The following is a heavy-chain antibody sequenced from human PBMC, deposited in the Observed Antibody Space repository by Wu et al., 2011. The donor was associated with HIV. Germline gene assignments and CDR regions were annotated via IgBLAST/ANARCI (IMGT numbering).Heavy chain of an antibody. CDR1: GYTFTSYG. J-gene: IGHJ4*02. Sequence: QVQLVQSGAEVKKPGASVKVSCKASGYTFTSYGISWVRQAPGQGLEWMGWISAYNGDTNYAQKLQGRVTMTTDTSMSTAYMELRSLRSDDTAVYYCARDSVIAAAGTGLGYWGQGTLVTVSS. D-gene: IGHD6-13*01. CDR3: ARDSVIAAAGTGLGY. CDR2: ISAYNGDT. V-gene: IGHV1-18*01.